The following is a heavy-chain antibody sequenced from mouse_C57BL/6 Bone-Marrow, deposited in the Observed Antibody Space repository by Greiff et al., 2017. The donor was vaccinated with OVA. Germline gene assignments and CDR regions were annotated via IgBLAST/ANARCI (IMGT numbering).Heavy chain of an antibody. CDR3: ARHYGYDEAY. D-gene: IGHD2-2*01. V-gene: IGHV1-55*01. CDR1: GYTFTSYW. J-gene: IGHJ3*01. CDR2: IYPGSGST. Sequence: QVQLKQSGAELVKPGASVKMSCKASGYTFTSYWITWVKQRPGQGLEWIGDIYPGSGSTNYNEKFKSKATLTVDTSSSTAYMQLSSLTSEDSAVYYCARHYGYDEAYWGQGTLVTVSA.